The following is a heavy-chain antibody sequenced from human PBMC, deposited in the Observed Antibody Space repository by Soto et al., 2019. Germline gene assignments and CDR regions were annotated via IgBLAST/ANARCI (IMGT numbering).Heavy chain of an antibody. D-gene: IGHD2-2*01. Sequence: QVQLVESGGGVVQPGRSLRLSCAASGFTFSSYGMHWVRQAPGKGLEWVAVIWYDGSNKYYADSVKGRFTISRDNSKNTLYLQMNSLRAEDTAVYYCARADIVVVPAAMGYGLLIDYWGQGTLVTVSS. CDR3: ARADIVVVPAAMGYGLLIDY. CDR2: IWYDGSNK. V-gene: IGHV3-33*01. J-gene: IGHJ4*02. CDR1: GFTFSSYG.